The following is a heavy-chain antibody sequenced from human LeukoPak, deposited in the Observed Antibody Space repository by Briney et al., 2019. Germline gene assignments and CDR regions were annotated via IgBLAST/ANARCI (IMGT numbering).Heavy chain of an antibody. D-gene: IGHD3-22*01. CDR1: GGSISSYY. J-gene: IGHJ6*02. Sequence: PSETLSLTCTVSGGSISSYYWSWIRQPPGKGLEWIGYIYYSGSTNYNPSLKSRVTISVDTSKNQFSLKLSSVTAADTAVYYCARVEGHYYDSSGDYYGMDVWGQGTTVTVSS. V-gene: IGHV4-59*12. CDR3: ARVEGHYYDSSGDYYGMDV. CDR2: IYYSGST.